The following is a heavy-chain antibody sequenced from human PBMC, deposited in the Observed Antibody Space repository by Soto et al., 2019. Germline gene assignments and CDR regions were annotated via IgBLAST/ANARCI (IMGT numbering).Heavy chain of an antibody. CDR1: GGTFSSYA. CDR3: AISRECGEIVVVTAATRYGMDV. Sequence: SVKVSCKASGGTFSSYAISWVRQAPGQGLEWMGGIIPIFGTANYAQKFQGRVTITADESTSTAYMELSSLRSEDTAVYYCAISRECGEIVVVTAATRYGMDVWGQGTTDTVSS. J-gene: IGHJ6*02. D-gene: IGHD2-2*01. CDR2: IIPIFGTA. V-gene: IGHV1-69*13.